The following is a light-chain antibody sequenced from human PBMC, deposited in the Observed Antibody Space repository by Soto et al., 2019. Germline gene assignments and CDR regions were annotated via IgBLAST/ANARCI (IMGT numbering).Light chain of an antibody. CDR2: AAS. Sequence: IQMTHSPSSLSASVGDRVTITCRASQDLDRWLAWYQQKPGEAPKVLIYAASNLRSGVPSRFSGSGSGADFSLTISSLQPEDVATYYCKQSRSFPLTFGGGTKVDIK. J-gene: IGKJ4*01. CDR3: KQSRSFPLT. V-gene: IGKV1-12*01. CDR1: QDLDRW.